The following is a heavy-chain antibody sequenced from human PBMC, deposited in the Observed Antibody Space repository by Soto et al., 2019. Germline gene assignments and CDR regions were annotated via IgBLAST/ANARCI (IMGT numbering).Heavy chain of an antibody. V-gene: IGHV1-2*04. CDR1: GYTFTGYY. J-gene: IGHJ4*02. CDR3: ARALFGDCSSTSCFPFGY. Sequence: ASVKVSCKXSGYTFTGYYMHWVRQAPGQGLEWMGWINPNSGGTNYAQKFQGWVTMTRDTSISTAYMELSRLRSDDTAVYYCARALFGDCSSTSCFPFGYWGQGTLVTVSS. CDR2: INPNSGGT. D-gene: IGHD2-2*03.